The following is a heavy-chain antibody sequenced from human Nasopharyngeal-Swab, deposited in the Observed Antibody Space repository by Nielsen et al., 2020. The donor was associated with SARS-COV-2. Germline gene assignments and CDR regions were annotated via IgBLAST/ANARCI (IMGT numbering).Heavy chain of an antibody. CDR2: ISSSSSYI. J-gene: IGHJ4*02. V-gene: IGHV3-21*01. D-gene: IGHD3-3*01. CDR1: GFTFSSYS. Sequence: GESLKISCAASGFTFSSYSMNWVRQAPGKGLEWVSSISSSSSYIYYADSVKGRFTISRDNAKNSLYLQMNSLRAEDTAVYYCARDTTYDFWSGYYRGLDYWCQGTLVTVSS. CDR3: ARDTTYDFWSGYYRGLDY.